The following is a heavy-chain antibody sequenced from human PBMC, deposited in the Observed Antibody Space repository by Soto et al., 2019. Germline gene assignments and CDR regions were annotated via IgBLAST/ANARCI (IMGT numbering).Heavy chain of an antibody. Sequence: ASVKVSCKASGYTFTSYGISWVRQAPGQGLEWMGWISAYNGNTNYAQKLQGRVTMTTDTSTSTAYMELRSLRSDDTAVYYCARDRGIAAADKDYYYYGMGVWGQGTTVTGLL. CDR2: ISAYNGNT. CDR1: GYTFTSYG. CDR3: ARDRGIAAADKDYYYYGMGV. J-gene: IGHJ6*02. D-gene: IGHD6-13*01. V-gene: IGHV1-18*01.